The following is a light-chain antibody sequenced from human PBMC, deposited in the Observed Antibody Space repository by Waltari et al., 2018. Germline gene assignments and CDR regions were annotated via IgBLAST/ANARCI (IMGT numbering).Light chain of an antibody. CDR1: QSISRT. CDR2: ATS. CDR3: QHYLRLPVT. J-gene: IGKJ1*01. Sequence: EIVLTQSPGTLSLSPGERATLSYRASQSISRTLVWYQKKPGQAPRLLIYATSTRATGIPDRFSRSGSGTDFSLTISRLEPEDFAVYYCQHYLRLPVTFGQGTKVEIK. V-gene: IGKV3-20*01.